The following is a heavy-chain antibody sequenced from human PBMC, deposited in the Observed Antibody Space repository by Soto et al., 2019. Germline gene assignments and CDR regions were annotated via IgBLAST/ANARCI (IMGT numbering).Heavy chain of an antibody. CDR3: VSSRLSGQLVLAPLDY. J-gene: IGHJ4*02. CDR1: GYTFISYD. D-gene: IGHD6-13*01. CDR2: MNPNSGNT. Sequence: QVQLVQSGAEVKQPGASVKVSCKASGYTFISYDINWVRQAPGQGLEWMGWMNPNSGNTDYAQKFQGRVSMTRSTSISTAYMELSSLRSEDTAVYYCVSSRLSGQLVLAPLDYWGQGTQVTVSS. V-gene: IGHV1-8*01.